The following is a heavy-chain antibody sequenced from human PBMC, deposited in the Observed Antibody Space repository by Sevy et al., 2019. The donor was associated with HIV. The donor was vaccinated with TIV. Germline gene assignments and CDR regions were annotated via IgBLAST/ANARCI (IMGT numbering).Heavy chain of an antibody. CDR3: TGFDFWSEPYYFDY. J-gene: IGHJ4*02. V-gene: IGHV3-15*01. D-gene: IGHD3-3*01. CDR1: GFTFSNAW. CDR2: IKSKTDGGTT. Sequence: GGSLRLSCAASGFTFSNAWMSWVRQAPGKGLEWVGRIKSKTDGGTTEYAAPVKGRFTISTDDSKNTLYLQMNSLKTEDTAVYYCTGFDFWSEPYYFDYWGQGTLVTVSS.